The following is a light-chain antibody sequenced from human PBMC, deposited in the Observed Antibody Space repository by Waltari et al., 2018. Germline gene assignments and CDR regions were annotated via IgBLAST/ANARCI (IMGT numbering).Light chain of an antibody. CDR3: QQFDTPLS. CDR1: QDIRNY. Sequence: DIQMTQSPPSLSASVGDRVTITCQASQDIRNYLNWYHQKAGKAPKLLIYDASKLETGVPSRFSGRRSGTDFTFTISSLQPEDIATYYCQQFDTPLSFGGGTKVEIK. CDR2: DAS. V-gene: IGKV1-33*01. J-gene: IGKJ4*01.